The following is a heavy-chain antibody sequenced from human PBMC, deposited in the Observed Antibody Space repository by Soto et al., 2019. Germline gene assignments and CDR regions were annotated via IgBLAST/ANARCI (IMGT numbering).Heavy chain of an antibody. V-gene: IGHV4-4*02. CDR2: VSHRGST. J-gene: IGHJ6*01. CDR3: ARENYGMDV. CDR1: GGSISSRDW. Sequence: PSDTLSLTCAVSGGSISSRDWWSWVRQPPGKGLEWIGEVSHRGSTNYNPSLKSRVTISVDKSKNLFSLKLCSVTAADTAVYYCARENYGMDVWGQGTTVPVPP.